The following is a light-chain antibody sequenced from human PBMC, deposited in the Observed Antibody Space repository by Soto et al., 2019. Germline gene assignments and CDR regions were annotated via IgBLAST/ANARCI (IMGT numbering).Light chain of an antibody. CDR3: MQALQTPRNT. J-gene: IGKJ2*01. CDR1: QSLLHSNGYNY. V-gene: IGKV2-28*01. CDR2: LGS. Sequence: DXXXXQSPLXLPXXXXXPASXXCRSSQSLLHSNGYNYLDWYLQKPGQSPQLLIYLGSNRASGVPDRFSGSVSGTDFTLKISRVEAEDVGVYYCMQALQTPRNTFGQGTKLEIK.